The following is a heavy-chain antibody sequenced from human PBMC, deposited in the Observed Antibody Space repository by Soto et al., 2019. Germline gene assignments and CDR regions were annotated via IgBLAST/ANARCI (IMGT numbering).Heavy chain of an antibody. CDR1: GGTFSSYT. CDR2: IIPILGIA. J-gene: IGHJ6*03. V-gene: IGHV1-69*04. Sequence: SVKVSCKASGGTFSSYTISWVRQAPGQGLEWMGRIIPILGIADYAQKFQGRVTITADKSTSTAYMELSSLRSEDTAVYYCARESSYYYYYMDVWGKGTTVTVSS. CDR3: ARESSYYYYYMDV.